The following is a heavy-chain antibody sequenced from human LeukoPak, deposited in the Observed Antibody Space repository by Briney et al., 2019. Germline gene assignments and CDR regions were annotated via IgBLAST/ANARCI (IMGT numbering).Heavy chain of an antibody. Sequence: SETLSLTCTVSGVSISSYYWSWIRQPPGKGLEWIGDIYYSGSSNYYPSLKSRVTISVDTSKNQFSLKLSSVTAADTAVYYCARHSNYFRYYYYYGMDVWGQGTTVTVSS. V-gene: IGHV4-59*08. CDR1: GVSISSYY. D-gene: IGHD2/OR15-2a*01. J-gene: IGHJ6*02. CDR2: IYYSGSS. CDR3: ARHSNYFRYYYYYGMDV.